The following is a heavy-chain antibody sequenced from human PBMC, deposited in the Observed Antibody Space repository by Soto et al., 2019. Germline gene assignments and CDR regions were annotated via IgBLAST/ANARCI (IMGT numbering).Heavy chain of an antibody. CDR3: ARSRNSAVADTFDF. V-gene: IGHV3-30*04. J-gene: IGHJ4*02. CDR2: ISRDGSNK. CDR1: GFTFSRYA. D-gene: IGHD3-10*01. Sequence: QVQLVESGGGVVQPGRSLRLSCAASGFTFSRYAIHWVRQAPGKGLEWVAVISRDGSNKYYVDSVKGRFTISRDNSKNTLYLQMNSLRDEDTAVYYGARSRNSAVADTFDFWGQGTLVTVSS.